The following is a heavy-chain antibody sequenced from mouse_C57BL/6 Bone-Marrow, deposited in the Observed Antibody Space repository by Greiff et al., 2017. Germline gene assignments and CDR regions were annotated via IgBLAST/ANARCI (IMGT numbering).Heavy chain of an antibody. V-gene: IGHV1-80*01. D-gene: IGHD2-5*01. CDR2: IYPGDGDT. J-gene: IGHJ4*01. Sequence: QVQLKQSGAELVKPGASVKISCKASGYAFSSYWMNWVKQRPGKGLEWIGQIYPGDGDTNYNGKFKGKATLTADKSSSTAYMQLSSLTSEDSAVYFCARGYSNFYYAMDYWGQGTSVTVSS. CDR1: GYAFSSYW. CDR3: ARGYSNFYYAMDY.